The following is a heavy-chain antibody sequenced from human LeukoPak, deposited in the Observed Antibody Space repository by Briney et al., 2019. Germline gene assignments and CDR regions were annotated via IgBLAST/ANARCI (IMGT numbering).Heavy chain of an antibody. Sequence: GGSLRLSCAASGFTFSSYDMSWVRQAPGRGLEWVSSIRRSGENTYYGDAVRGRFTISRDNSKNTVYLQMNSLRAEDAAVYYCARAPVTSCSGVLCYPFDYWGQGTLVTVSS. CDR3: ARAPVTSCSGVLCYPFDY. J-gene: IGHJ4*02. CDR1: GFTFSSYD. D-gene: IGHD2-15*01. CDR2: IRRSGENT. V-gene: IGHV3-23*01.